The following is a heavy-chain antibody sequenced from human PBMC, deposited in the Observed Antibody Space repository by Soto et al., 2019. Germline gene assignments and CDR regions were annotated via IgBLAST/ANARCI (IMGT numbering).Heavy chain of an antibody. Sequence: SGPTLVKPTQTLTLTCTFSGFSLSPSGVAVGWIRQPPGKALEWLAVIYWNDEKRYSPSLKSRLTIAKDTSKNQVVLTLTNMDPVDTATYYCARKWRHPEHFDFWGQGTLVTVSS. D-gene: IGHD5-18*01. CDR2: IYWNDEK. J-gene: IGHJ4*02. CDR3: ARKWRHPEHFDF. V-gene: IGHV2-5*01. CDR1: GFSLSPSGVA.